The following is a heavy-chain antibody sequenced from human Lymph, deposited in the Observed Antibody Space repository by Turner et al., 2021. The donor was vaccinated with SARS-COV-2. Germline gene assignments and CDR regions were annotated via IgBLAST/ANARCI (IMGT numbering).Heavy chain of an antibody. CDR3: ARDLYYYDRSGYILPNRYFDL. CDR1: GYTFSRYA. CDR2: INAGNGNR. D-gene: IGHD3-22*01. J-gene: IGHJ2*01. Sequence: QVQLVQSGAEVKKPEASVKVSCKASGYTFSRYAMHWVRQAPGQRLEWMGWINAGNGNRKYSQKYQGRVTITRDTSASTAYMELSSLRSEDTAVYYCARDLYYYDRSGYILPNRYFDLWGRGTLVTVSS. V-gene: IGHV1-3*01.